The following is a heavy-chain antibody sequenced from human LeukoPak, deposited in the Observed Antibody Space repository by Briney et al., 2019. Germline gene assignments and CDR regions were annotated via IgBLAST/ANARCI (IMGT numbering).Heavy chain of an antibody. CDR2: IYTSGNT. J-gene: IGHJ4*02. V-gene: IGHV4-61*02. D-gene: IGHD2-21*01. CDR1: GGSISSGGYY. Sequence: SETLPLTCTVSGGSISSGGYYWSWIRQPAGKGLEWIGRIYTSGNTNYNPSLKSRVTISVDTSKNQFSLKLSSVTAADTAVYYCARGTYCGSDCYSFEYWGQGTLVTVSS. CDR3: ARGTYCGSDCYSFEY.